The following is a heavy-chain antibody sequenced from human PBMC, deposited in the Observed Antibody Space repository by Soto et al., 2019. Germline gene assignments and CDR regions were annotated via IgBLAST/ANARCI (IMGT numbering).Heavy chain of an antibody. CDR2: ISSTTNYI. J-gene: IGHJ3*02. CDR1: GFTFTRYS. Sequence: GGSLRLSCAASGFTFTRYSMNWVRQAPGKGLEWVSSISSTTNYIYYGDSMKGRFTISRDNAKNSLYLEMNSLRAEDTAVYYCAKDRVVTPSRAAAYLIWGQGTMVTVSS. V-gene: IGHV3-21*06. D-gene: IGHD2-21*02. CDR3: AKDRVVTPSRAAAYLI.